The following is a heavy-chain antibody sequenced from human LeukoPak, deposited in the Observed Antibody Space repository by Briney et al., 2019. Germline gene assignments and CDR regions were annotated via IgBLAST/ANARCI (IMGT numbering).Heavy chain of an antibody. CDR2: IYPGDSDT. D-gene: IGHD6-13*01. Sequence: EESLKISCKGSGYSFTSYWIGWVRQMPGKGLEWMGIIYPGDSDTRYSPSFQGQVTISADKSISTAYLQWSSLKASDTAMYYCAREGTGYSSSLYWFDPWGQGTLVTVSS. V-gene: IGHV5-51*01. J-gene: IGHJ5*02. CDR3: AREGTGYSSSLYWFDP. CDR1: GYSFTSYW.